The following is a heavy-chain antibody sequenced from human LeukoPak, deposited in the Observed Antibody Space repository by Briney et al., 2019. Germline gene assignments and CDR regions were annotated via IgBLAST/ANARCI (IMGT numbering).Heavy chain of an antibody. CDR1: GFTFNTYT. CDR2: IRPDGSAK. CDR3: ARIDSRGSTWDY. J-gene: IGHJ4*02. D-gene: IGHD3-22*01. V-gene: IGHV3-7*01. Sequence: PGGSLRLSCAASGFTFNTYTMNWVRQAPGKGLEWVANIRPDGSAKYYGDSVEGRLTISRDNAKNSLYLQMNSLRADDTAVYYCARIDSRGSTWDYWGQGTLVTVSS.